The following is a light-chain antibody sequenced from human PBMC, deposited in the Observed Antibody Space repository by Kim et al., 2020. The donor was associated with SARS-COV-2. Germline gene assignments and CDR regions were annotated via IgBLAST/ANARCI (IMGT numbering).Light chain of an antibody. CDR2: AAS. CDR3: QKYNGAPRT. V-gene: IGKV1-27*01. Sequence: ASVGDRLAIACRASQGISNDLAWYQQKPGKVPKLLIFAASALQSGIPSRFSGSGSGTDFTLTISSLQPEDVATYYCQKYNGAPRTFGQGTKVDIK. J-gene: IGKJ1*01. CDR1: QGISND.